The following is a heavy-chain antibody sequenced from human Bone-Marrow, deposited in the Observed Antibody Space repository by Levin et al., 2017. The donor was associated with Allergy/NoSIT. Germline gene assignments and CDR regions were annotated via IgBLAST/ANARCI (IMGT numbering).Heavy chain of an antibody. D-gene: IGHD3-10*01. CDR2: IIPIFGTA. CDR1: GGTFSSYA. Sequence: ASVKVSCKASGGTFSSYAISWVRQAPGQGLEWMGGIIPIFGTANYAQKFQGRVTITADESTSTAYMELSSLRSEDTAVYYCARFGGTMVQGVIINIDAFDIWGQGTMVTVSS. V-gene: IGHV1-69*13. CDR3: ARFGGTMVQGVIINIDAFDI. J-gene: IGHJ3*02.